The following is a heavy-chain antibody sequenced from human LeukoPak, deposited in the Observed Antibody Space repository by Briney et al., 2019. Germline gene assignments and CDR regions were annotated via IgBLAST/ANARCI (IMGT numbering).Heavy chain of an antibody. CDR3: ARGARATWIYDSSVYPGD. J-gene: IGHJ4*02. Sequence: GASVKVSCKASGYTFTSYDINGVRQATGRGREWVGRMNPNRGHTGYAQKFQGRVTMTRNTYINTADIEVSSLREEERAVRNCARGARATWIYDSSVYPGDWGQVTLVTVSS. D-gene: IGHD3-22*01. CDR1: GYTFTSYD. CDR2: MNPNRGHT. V-gene: IGHV1-8*01.